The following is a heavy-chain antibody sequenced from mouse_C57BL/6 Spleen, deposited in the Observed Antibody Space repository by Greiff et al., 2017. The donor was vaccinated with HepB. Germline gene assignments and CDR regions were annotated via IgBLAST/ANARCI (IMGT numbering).Heavy chain of an antibody. D-gene: IGHD1-1*01. J-gene: IGHJ1*03. CDR2: IDPNSGGT. Sequence: VQLQQPGAELVKPGASVKLSCKASGYTFTSYWMHWVKQRPGRGLEWIGRIDPNSGGTKYNEKFKSKATLTVDKPSSTAYMQLSSLTSEDSAVYYCARGYGSSYVDWYFDVWGTGTTVTVSS. CDR1: GYTFTSYW. CDR3: ARGYGSSYVDWYFDV. V-gene: IGHV1-72*01.